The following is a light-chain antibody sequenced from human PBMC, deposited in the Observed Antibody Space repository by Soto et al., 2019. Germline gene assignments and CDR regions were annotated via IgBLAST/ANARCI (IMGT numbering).Light chain of an antibody. J-gene: IGLJ2*01. V-gene: IGLV2-14*01. CDR1: SSDVGGYNY. CDR2: EVS. Sequence: QSALTQPASVSGSPGQSITISCTGTSSDVGGYNYVSWYQQHPGEAPKLMIYEVSNRPSGVSNRFSGSKSGITASLTISGLQAEDEADYYCSSYTGSNTVIFGGGTQLTVL. CDR3: SSYTGSNTVI.